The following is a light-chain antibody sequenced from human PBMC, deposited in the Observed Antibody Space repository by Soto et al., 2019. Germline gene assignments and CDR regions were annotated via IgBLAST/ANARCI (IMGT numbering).Light chain of an antibody. V-gene: IGKV1-6*01. J-gene: IGKJ1*01. CDR1: QGISSD. CDR2: GAS. CDR3: LQDYSYPRT. Sequence: AIQMTQFPPALSASAGDTVTITCRASQGISSDLGWYQQKPGKAPKLLIYGASRLQNGVPSRFSGSGSGTDFTLIISRLQPEDSATYYCLQDYSYPRTFGQGTKVEIK.